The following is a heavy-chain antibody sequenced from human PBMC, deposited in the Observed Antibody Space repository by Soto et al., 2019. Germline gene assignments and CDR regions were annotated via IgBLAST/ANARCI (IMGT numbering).Heavy chain of an antibody. CDR1: VYTFTSYG. CDR3: ARDQGFLEWSTAYYYGMDV. J-gene: IGHJ6*02. D-gene: IGHD3-3*01. V-gene: IGHV1-18*04. CDR2: ISAYNGNT. Sequence: XSVKVSCKASVYTFTSYGNSWVRQAPGQGLEWMGWISAYNGNTNYAQKLQGRVTMTTDTSTSTAYMELRSLRSDDTAVYYCARDQGFLEWSTAYYYGMDVWGQGPTVTVSS.